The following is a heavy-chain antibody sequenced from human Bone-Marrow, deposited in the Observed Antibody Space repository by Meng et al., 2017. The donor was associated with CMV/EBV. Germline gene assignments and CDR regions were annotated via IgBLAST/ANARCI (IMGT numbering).Heavy chain of an antibody. J-gene: IGHJ4*02. CDR1: GYTFTGYY. V-gene: IGHV1-2*02. D-gene: IGHD3-10*01. CDR3: ARDAGVHYYGSGSYYNY. Sequence: QVQRGQAGAELKKPGASGKVSCKASGYTFTGYYMHWVRQAPGQGLEWMGWINPNSGGTNYAQKFQGRVTMTRDTSISTAYMELSRLRSDDTAVYYCARDAGVHYYGSGSYYNYWGQGTLVTVSS. CDR2: INPNSGGT.